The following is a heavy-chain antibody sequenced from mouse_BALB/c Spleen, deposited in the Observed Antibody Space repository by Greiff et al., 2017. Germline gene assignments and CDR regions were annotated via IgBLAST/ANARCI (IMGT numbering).Heavy chain of an antibody. CDR2: IDPANGNT. CDR1: GFNIKDTY. J-gene: IGHJ3*01. Sequence: VQLKESGAELVKPGASVKLSCTASGFNIKDTYMHWVKQRPEQGLEWIGRIDPANGNTKYDPKFQGKATITADTSSNTAYLQLSSLTSEDTAVYYCARWGAYDYDDYWGEGTLVTVSA. CDR3: ARWGAYDYDDY. D-gene: IGHD2-4*01. V-gene: IGHV14-3*02.